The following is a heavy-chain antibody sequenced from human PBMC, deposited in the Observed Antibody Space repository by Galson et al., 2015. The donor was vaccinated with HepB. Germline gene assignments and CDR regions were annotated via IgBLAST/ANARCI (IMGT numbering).Heavy chain of an antibody. CDR2: IWYDGSNK. Sequence: SLRLSCAASGFTFSSYGMHWVRQAPGKGLEWVAVIWYDGSNKYYADSVKGRFTISRDNSKNTLYLQMNSLRAEDTAVYYCAREKWYNWNDPPHAFDIWGQGTMVTVSS. D-gene: IGHD1-1*01. J-gene: IGHJ3*02. CDR3: AREKWYNWNDPPHAFDI. V-gene: IGHV3-33*01. CDR1: GFTFSSYG.